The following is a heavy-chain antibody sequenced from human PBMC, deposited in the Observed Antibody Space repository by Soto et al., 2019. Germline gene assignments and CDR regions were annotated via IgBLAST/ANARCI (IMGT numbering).Heavy chain of an antibody. Sequence: GGSLRLSCAASGFTFSSYAMHWVRQAPGKGLEWVAVISYDGSNKYYADSVKGRFTISRDNSKNTLYLQMNRLRAEDTAVYYCARDQMEYYDFSSGYYTNYYYYGMDVWGQGTTVTVSS. J-gene: IGHJ6*02. V-gene: IGHV3-30-3*01. CDR1: GFTFSSYA. CDR3: ARDQMEYYDFSSGYYTNYYYYGMDV. D-gene: IGHD3-3*01. CDR2: ISYDGSNK.